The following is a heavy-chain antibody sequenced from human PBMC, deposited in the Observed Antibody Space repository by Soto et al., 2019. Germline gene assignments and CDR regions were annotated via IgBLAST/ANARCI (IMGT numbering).Heavy chain of an antibody. CDR3: AKEDYYYGSGTASPGDY. V-gene: IGHV3-30*18. J-gene: IGHJ4*02. CDR2: ISYDGSNK. Sequence: GSLRLSCAASGFTFSSYGMHWVRQAPGKGLEWVAVISYDGSNKYYADSVKGRFTISRDNSKNTLYLQMNSLRAEDTAVYYCAKEDYYYGSGTASPGDYWGKGTLVTVSS. D-gene: IGHD3-10*01. CDR1: GFTFSSYG.